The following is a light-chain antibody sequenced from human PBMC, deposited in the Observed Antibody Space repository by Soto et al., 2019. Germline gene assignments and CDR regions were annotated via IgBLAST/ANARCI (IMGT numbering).Light chain of an antibody. Sequence: EIVLTQSPGKLSLSPRERATLSCRASQSVTSNFLAWYQQKPSLPPRLLIYDASITGTGIPDRFSASGSGTDFTLTIIRLEPEDFAVYYCQKYGRSPRTFGQVTKMVI. J-gene: IGKJ2*02. CDR3: QKYGRSPRT. CDR2: DAS. CDR1: QSVTSNF. V-gene: IGKV3-20*01.